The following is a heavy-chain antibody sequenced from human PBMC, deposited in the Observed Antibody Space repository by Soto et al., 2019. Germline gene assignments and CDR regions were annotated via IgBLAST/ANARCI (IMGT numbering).Heavy chain of an antibody. V-gene: IGHV3-30*18. Sequence: GGSLRLSCAASGFTFSSYGMHWVRQAPGKGLEWVAVISYDGSNKYYADSVKGRFTISRDNSKNTLYLQMNSLRAEDTAVYYCAKDPSHRIAAAGTEVGNYYYGMDVWGQGTTVTVSS. CDR1: GFTFSSYG. CDR3: AKDPSHRIAAAGTEVGNYYYGMDV. CDR2: ISYDGSNK. D-gene: IGHD6-13*01. J-gene: IGHJ6*02.